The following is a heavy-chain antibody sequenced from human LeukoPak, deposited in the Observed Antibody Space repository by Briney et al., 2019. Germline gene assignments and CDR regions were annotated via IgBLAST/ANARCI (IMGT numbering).Heavy chain of an antibody. CDR2: AGESVHTT. D-gene: IGHD3-10*01. CDR1: GFTFATYG. V-gene: IGHV3-23*01. Sequence: QTGGSLRLSSAASGFTFATYGISWVRQAPGKGLEWVSVAGESVHTTHYADSVKGRFIISRDNSKNTVHLQMNSLRAEDTAVYYCAKDSFTVVRGVGSDDGFAVWGQGTMVTVSS. J-gene: IGHJ3*01. CDR3: AKDSFTVVRGVGSDDGFAV.